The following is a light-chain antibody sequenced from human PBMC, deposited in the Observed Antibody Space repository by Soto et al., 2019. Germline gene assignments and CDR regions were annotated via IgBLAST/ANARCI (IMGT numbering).Light chain of an antibody. CDR3: QQYGSPFT. V-gene: IGKV3-20*01. J-gene: IGKJ5*01. CDR1: QSVSSSF. Sequence: ESVLAQSPGTLSLSPGERATLSCRASQSVSSSFLAWYQQKPGQAPRLLIYGASRRATGIPDRYSGSGSGTDFTLTISRLEPEDFAVYYCQQYGSPFTFGPGTRLEIK. CDR2: GAS.